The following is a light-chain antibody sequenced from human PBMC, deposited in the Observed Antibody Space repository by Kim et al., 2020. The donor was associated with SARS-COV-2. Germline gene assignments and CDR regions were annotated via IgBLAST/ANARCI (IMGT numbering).Light chain of an antibody. CDR2: DAS. V-gene: IGKV3-15*01. CDR3: HQYFDLPS. J-gene: IGKJ5*01. Sequence: SVPPGERAPLSCRASQSVSSGLAWYQQKPGQAPRLLIYDASKRATGTPARFSGSGSGTEFTLTISSLQSDDFAVYSCHQYFDLPSFGQGTRLEIK. CDR1: QSVSSG.